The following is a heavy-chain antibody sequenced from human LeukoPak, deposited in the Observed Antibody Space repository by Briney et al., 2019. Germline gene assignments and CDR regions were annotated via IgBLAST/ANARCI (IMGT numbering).Heavy chain of an antibody. D-gene: IGHD5-12*01. CDR3: ARGSGRATDFDY. CDR2: MNPNSGNT. CDR1: GYIFTSYD. J-gene: IGHJ4*02. V-gene: IGHV1-8*01. Sequence: ASVKVSCKASGYIFTSYDINWVRQATGQGLEWMGWMNPNSGNTGYAQKFQGRVTMTRNTSISTAYMELSSLRSEDTAVYYCARGSGRATDFDYWGQGTLVTVSS.